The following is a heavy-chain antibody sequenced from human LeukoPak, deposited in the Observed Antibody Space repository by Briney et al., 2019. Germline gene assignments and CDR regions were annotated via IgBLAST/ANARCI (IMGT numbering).Heavy chain of an antibody. CDR3: ARGGSIAARPIDY. CDR2: ISSNGGST. V-gene: IGHV3-64*01. D-gene: IGHD6-6*01. Sequence: GGSLRLSCAASGFTFSSYAMHWVRQAPGKGLEYVSAISSNGGSTYYANSVKGRFTISRDNSKNTLFLQMGSLRAEDMAVYYCARGGSIAARPIDYWGQGTLVTVSS. J-gene: IGHJ4*02. CDR1: GFTFSSYA.